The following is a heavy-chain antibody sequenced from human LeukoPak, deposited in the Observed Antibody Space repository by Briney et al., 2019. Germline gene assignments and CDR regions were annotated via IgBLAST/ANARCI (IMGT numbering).Heavy chain of an antibody. D-gene: IGHD3-10*01. J-gene: IGHJ4*02. V-gene: IGHV3-7*01. Sequence: GSLRLSCAASGFTFSSYWMSWVRQAPGKGLEWVANIKQDGSEKYYVDSVKGRFTISRDNAENSLYLQMNSLRAEDTAVYYCARDVFHGSGSPYFDPWGQGALVTVSS. CDR3: ARDVFHGSGSPYFDP. CDR1: GFTFSSYW. CDR2: IKQDGSEK.